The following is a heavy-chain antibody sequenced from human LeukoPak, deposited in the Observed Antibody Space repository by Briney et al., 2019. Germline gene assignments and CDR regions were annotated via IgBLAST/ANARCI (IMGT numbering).Heavy chain of an antibody. J-gene: IGHJ4*02. CDR1: RYTFTDYY. Sequence: ASVKVSCKASRYTFTDYYIHWVRQAPGQGLEWMGWIDPNSGGTNYAQKFQGRVPMTRDTSISTAYMEVSGLRSDDAAVYYCTLMIRGVVNRLDYWGQGTLVTVSS. CDR2: IDPNSGGT. D-gene: IGHD3-10*01. CDR3: TLMIRGVVNRLDY. V-gene: IGHV1-2*02.